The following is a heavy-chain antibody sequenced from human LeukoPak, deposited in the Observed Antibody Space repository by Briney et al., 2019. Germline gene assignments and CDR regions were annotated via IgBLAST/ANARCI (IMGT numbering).Heavy chain of an antibody. Sequence: ASVKVSCKASPDTFTRYGITGVRQAPGQGLEWMGWINPNSGGTNYTRKFQDRVTMTRDTAISTAYMELSRLRSDDTAVYYCAADVGAITDRPSGGFDIWGQGTMVTVSS. CDR1: PDTFTRYG. J-gene: IGHJ3*02. CDR2: INPNSGGT. D-gene: IGHD1-26*01. CDR3: AADVGAITDRPSGGFDI. V-gene: IGHV1-2*02.